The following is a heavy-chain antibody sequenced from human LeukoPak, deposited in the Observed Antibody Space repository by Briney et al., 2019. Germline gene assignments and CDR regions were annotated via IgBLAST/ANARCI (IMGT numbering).Heavy chain of an antibody. V-gene: IGHV3-30*02. CDR1: GFTFSSYG. CDR3: ARDDYGGIDY. D-gene: IGHD4-17*01. Sequence: GGSLRLSCAASGFTFSSYGMHWVRQAPGKGLEWVAFIRYDGSNKYYADSVKGRFTISRDNSKNSLYLQMNSLRAEDTAVYYCARDDYGGIDYWGQRTLVTVSA. CDR2: IRYDGSNK. J-gene: IGHJ4*02.